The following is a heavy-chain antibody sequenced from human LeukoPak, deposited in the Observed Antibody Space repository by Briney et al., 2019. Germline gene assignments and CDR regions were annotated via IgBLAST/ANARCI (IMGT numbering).Heavy chain of an antibody. CDR1: GYTFTSYD. Sequence: ASVKVSCKASGYTFTSYDINWVRQAPGQGLEWMGWINPNSGGTNYAQKFQGRVTMTRDTSISTAYMELSRLRSDDTAVYYCARLNAYCGGDCYSGVALDYWGQGTLVTVSS. CDR3: ARLNAYCGGDCYSGVALDY. D-gene: IGHD2-21*02. CDR2: INPNSGGT. J-gene: IGHJ4*02. V-gene: IGHV1-2*02.